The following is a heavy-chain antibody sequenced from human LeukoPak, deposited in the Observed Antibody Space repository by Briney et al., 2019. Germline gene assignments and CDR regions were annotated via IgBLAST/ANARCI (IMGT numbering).Heavy chain of an antibody. CDR3: AKRLGLELLYCYYMCV. D-gene: IGHD1-7*01. J-gene: IGHJ6*03. Sequence: GGSLRLSCAASGFTFSSYAMSWVRQAPGEGLEWVSAISGSGGSTYYADSVKGRLTITRDNSKKTLYLQMNSLRAEDTAVYYCAKRLGLELLYCYYMCVCGKGTTVTVSS. CDR1: GFTFSSYA. CDR2: ISGSGGST. V-gene: IGHV3-23*01.